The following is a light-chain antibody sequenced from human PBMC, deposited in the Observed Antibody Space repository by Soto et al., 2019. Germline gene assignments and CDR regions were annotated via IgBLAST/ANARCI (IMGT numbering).Light chain of an antibody. CDR3: QQYGSSPPWT. CDR1: QSVSSSY. CDR2: GAS. J-gene: IGKJ1*01. Sequence: EIVLTQSPGTLSLSPGDRATLSCRASQSVSSSYVAWYQQKPGQAPRLLIDGASSRATGITDRCSGSGSGKDFTLTISRLEPEDFAVYYCQQYGSSPPWTFGQGTQVEIK. V-gene: IGKV3-20*01.